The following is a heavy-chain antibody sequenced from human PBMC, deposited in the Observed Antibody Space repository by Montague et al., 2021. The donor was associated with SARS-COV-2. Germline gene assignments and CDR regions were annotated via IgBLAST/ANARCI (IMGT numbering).Heavy chain of an antibody. V-gene: IGHV4-59*11. J-gene: IGHJ6*02. CDR2: IYYLGTT. CDR1: GGSISGHY. D-gene: IGHD6-19*01. Sequence: SGTLSLTCIVSGGSISGHYWSWVRQTPEKGLEWIGYIYYLGTTNYNPSLKTRVTFSVDTSKNQLSLMLTSVTAADTGVYCCARNGGAAVPGLLLGMDIWGQGTTVTVSS. CDR3: ARNGGAAVPGLLLGMDI.